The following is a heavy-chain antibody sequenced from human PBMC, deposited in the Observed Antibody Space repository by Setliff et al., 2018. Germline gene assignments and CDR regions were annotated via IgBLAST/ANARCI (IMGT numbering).Heavy chain of an antibody. CDR2: VKPDGSER. CDR3: ASNPIRQYNYYMDF. V-gene: IGHV3-7*03. Sequence: GGSLRLSCAASDFTISGKWWSWVRQAPGKGMEWVANVKPDGSERYYVDSVKGRFTISRDNAKNSLYLQMNSLRVEETAVYYCASNPIRQYNYYMDFWGKGTTVTVSS. CDR1: DFTISGKW. J-gene: IGHJ6*04. D-gene: IGHD1-20*01.